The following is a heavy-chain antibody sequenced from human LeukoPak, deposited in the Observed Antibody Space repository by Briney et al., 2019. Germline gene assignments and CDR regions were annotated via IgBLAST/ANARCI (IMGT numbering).Heavy chain of an antibody. V-gene: IGHV1-2*02. J-gene: IGHJ4*02. CDR1: GYTFTGYY. CDR3: ARDMTLEMATKSGHLVDY. CDR2: INANSGGT. D-gene: IGHD5-24*01. Sequence: ASVKVSCKASGYTFTGYYMHWVRQAPGQGVEWMGWINANSGGTDYAQKFQGRVTMTRDTSISTAYMELSRLRSDDTAVYYCARDMTLEMATKSGHLVDYWGQGTLVTVSS.